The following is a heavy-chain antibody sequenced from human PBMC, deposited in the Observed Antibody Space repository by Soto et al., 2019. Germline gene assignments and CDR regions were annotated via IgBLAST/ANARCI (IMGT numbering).Heavy chain of an antibody. CDR2: ISGSGGST. Sequence: EVQLLESGGGLVQPRGSLRLSCAASGLTFSSYAMSWVRQAPGKGLEWVSAISGSGGSTYYADSVKGRFTISRDNSKNTLYLQMNSLRSEDTAVYYCAKDHPNYSSGWYHYFDYWGQGTLVTVSS. J-gene: IGHJ4*02. CDR3: AKDHPNYSSGWYHYFDY. V-gene: IGHV3-23*01. CDR1: GLTFSSYA. D-gene: IGHD6-19*01.